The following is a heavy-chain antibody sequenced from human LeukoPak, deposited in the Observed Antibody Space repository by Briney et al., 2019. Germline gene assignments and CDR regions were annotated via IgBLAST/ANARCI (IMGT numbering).Heavy chain of an antibody. J-gene: IGHJ3*02. Sequence: SETLSLTCTVAGGSISSYYWSWIRQPPGKGLEWIGYIYYSGSTNYNPSLKSRVTISVDTSKNQFSLKLSSVTAADTAVYYCAREKTDNRIVGATDDAFDIWGQGTMVTVSS. V-gene: IGHV4-59*01. CDR1: GGSISSYY. CDR2: IYYSGST. D-gene: IGHD1-26*01. CDR3: AREKTDNRIVGATDDAFDI.